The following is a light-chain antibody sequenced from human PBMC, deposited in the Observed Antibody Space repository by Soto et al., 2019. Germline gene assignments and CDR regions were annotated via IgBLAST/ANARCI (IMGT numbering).Light chain of an antibody. Sequence: EIVMTQSPATLSVSPGERATLSCRASQSVSSNLAWYQQKPGQAPRLLIYGASTRATGIPARFSGSGSGTEFTLTISSLQSEDFAFYYCQQYNNWPPSFTFGPGTKVDIK. CDR1: QSVSSN. J-gene: IGKJ3*01. CDR2: GAS. V-gene: IGKV3-15*01. CDR3: QQYNNWPPSFT.